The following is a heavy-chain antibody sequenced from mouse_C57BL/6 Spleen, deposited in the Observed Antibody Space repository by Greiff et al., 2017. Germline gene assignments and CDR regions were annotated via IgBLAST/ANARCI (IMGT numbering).Heavy chain of an antibody. Sequence: QVQLQQPGAELVMPGASVKLSCKASGYTFTSYWMHWVKQRPGQGLEWIGEIDPSDSYTNYNQKFKGKSTLTVDKSSSTAYMQLSSLTSEDSAVYYGARKSDGYPYLDYWGQGTTLTVSS. D-gene: IGHD2-3*01. CDR3: ARKSDGYPYLDY. V-gene: IGHV1-69*01. J-gene: IGHJ2*01. CDR2: IDPSDSYT. CDR1: GYTFTSYW.